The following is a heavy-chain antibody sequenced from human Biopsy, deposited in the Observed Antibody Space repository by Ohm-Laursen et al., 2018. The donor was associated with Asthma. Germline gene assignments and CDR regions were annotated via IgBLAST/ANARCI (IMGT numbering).Heavy chain of an antibody. V-gene: IGHV4-61*01. CDR2: IYYTGSD. J-gene: IGHJ6*02. CDR1: GGSVSTVSYY. D-gene: IGHD3-10*01. Sequence: TLSLTCAVSGGSVSTVSYYWSWIRQPPGKGLEWLGYIYYTGSDNYNPSHKSRVTISVDTSKNQLSLRLNSVTAADTAVYYCARGPNYHGSGRAPIGMDVWGQGTTVTVSS. CDR3: ARGPNYHGSGRAPIGMDV.